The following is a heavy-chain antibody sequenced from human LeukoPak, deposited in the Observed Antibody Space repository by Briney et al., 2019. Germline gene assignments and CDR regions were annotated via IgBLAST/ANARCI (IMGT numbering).Heavy chain of an antibody. J-gene: IGHJ6*03. D-gene: IGHD1-26*01. V-gene: IGHV3-30*02. CDR2: IRYDGSNK. Sequence: GGSLRLSCAASGFTFSSYGMHWVRQAPGKGLEWVAFIRYDGSNKYYADSVKGQFTISRDNSKNTLYLQMNSLRAEDTAVYYCAKAYLVGANPYYYYYYMDVWGKGTTVTVSS. CDR3: AKAYLVGANPYYYYYYMDV. CDR1: GFTFSSYG.